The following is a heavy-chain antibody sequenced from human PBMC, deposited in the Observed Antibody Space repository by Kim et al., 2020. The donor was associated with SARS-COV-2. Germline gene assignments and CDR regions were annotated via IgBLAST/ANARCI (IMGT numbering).Heavy chain of an antibody. D-gene: IGHD3-10*01. V-gene: IGHV3-21*01. CDR1: GFTFSSYS. J-gene: IGHJ5*02. CDR3: ARDPDSITMVRGGGWFDP. CDR2: ISSSSSDI. Sequence: GGSLRLSCAASGFTFSSYSMNWVRQAPGKGLEWVSSISSSSSDIYYADSVKGRFTISRDNAKNSLYLQMNSLRAEDTAVYYCARDPDSITMVRGGGWFDPWGQGTLVTVSS.